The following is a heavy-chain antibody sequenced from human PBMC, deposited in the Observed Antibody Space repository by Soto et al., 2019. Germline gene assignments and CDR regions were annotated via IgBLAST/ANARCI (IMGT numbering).Heavy chain of an antibody. CDR2: IFESGSA. D-gene: IGHD2-15*01. CDR1: GDSIYSSTYY. CDR3: ARLGGIYSDSDGAGGYFDY. Sequence: SETLSLTCSVSGDSIYSSTYYWGWIRQPPGKGLEWIGCIFESGSAYHNPSLKSRVTTSVDTSRNQFSLRLRSVTAADTAVYYCARLGGIYSDSDGAGGYFDYWGQGTVVTVSS. V-gene: IGHV4-39*01. J-gene: IGHJ4*02.